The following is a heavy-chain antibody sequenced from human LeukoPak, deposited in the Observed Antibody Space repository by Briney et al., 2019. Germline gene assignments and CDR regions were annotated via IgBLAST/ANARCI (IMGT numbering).Heavy chain of an antibody. D-gene: IGHD2-2*01. CDR3: ARDARGLSSTSSTPDGMDV. CDR1: GYTFTSNY. V-gene: IGHV1-69*13. Sequence: GASVKVSCKASGYTFTSNYIHWVRQAPGQGLEWMGGIIPIFGTANYAQRFQGRVTITADESTSTAYMELSSLRSEDTAVYYCARDARGLSSTSSTPDGMDVWGQGTTVTVSS. CDR2: IIPIFGTA. J-gene: IGHJ6*02.